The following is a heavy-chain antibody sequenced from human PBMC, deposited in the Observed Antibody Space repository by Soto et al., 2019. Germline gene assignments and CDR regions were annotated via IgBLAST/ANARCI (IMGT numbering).Heavy chain of an antibody. CDR1: GYTFTSYY. V-gene: IGHV1-46*01. CDR2: INPSGGST. D-gene: IGHD3-3*01. Sequence: GASVKVSCKASGYTFTSYYMHWVRQAPGQGLEWMGIINPSGGSTSYAQKFQGRVTMTRDTSTSTVYMELSSLRSEDTAVYYCATGGRILRFLEWFQLEYYFDYWGQGTLVTVSS. CDR3: ATGGRILRFLEWFQLEYYFDY. J-gene: IGHJ4*02.